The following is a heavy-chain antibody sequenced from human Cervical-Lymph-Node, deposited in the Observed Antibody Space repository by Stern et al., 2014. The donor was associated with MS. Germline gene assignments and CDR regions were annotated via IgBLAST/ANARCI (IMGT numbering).Heavy chain of an antibody. D-gene: IGHD2-21*02. V-gene: IGHV3-64*01. CDR1: GFTFSSHA. CDR3: ARGVTCCGGDCYGWYFVL. J-gene: IGHJ2*01. Sequence: EDQLVESGGGLVQPGGSLRLSCAASGFTFSSHAMHLVRQAPGTGLEFVSVISSKGVSTSYANSVKGRFTISRDNSKNTLYLHMGSRRVEDMAVYYCARGVTCCGGDCYGWYFVLWGRGTLVTVSS. CDR2: ISSKGVST.